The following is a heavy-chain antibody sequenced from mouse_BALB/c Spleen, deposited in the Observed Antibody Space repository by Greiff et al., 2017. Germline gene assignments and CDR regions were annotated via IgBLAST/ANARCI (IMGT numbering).Heavy chain of an antibody. CDR2: IYPSDSYT. D-gene: IGHD1-1*01. V-gene: IGHV1-69*02. CDR1: GYTFTSYW. J-gene: IGHJ3*01. CDR3: TREGYGSSYSFAY. Sequence: VQLQQPGAELVRPGASVKLSCKASGYTFTSYWINWVKQRPGQGLEWIGNIYPSDSYTNYNQKFKDKATLTVDKSSSTAYMQLSSPTSEDSAVYYCTREGYGSSYSFAYWGQGTLVTVSA.